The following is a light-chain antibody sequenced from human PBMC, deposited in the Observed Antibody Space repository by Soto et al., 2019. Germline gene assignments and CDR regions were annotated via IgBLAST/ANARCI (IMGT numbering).Light chain of an antibody. V-gene: IGKV3-20*01. CDR3: QQYSDLPMT. CDR1: QSVSSY. J-gene: IGKJ5*01. Sequence: ESVFTQFPATLSLSPGERDTLSCRASQSVSSYLARYQQKTGQDPRILIYGASRRATGIPDRFSGSASGTDFTLTISRLETEDFAVYFCQQYSDLPMTFGQGTRLEIK. CDR2: GAS.